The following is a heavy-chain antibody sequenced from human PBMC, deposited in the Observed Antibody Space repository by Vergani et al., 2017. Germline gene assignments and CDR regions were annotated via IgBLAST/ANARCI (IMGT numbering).Heavy chain of an antibody. D-gene: IGHD1-7*01. Sequence: EVQLVASGGGLVQPGGSLRLSCPASGFTFLNARMTWVPQAPGKGGEWVGRNKSKSDGGTTDYAAPVKGRFTISRDNAKNTLYLQMNSLKTEDTAVYYCTTAYRISGTSGYWGQGTLVTVSS. CDR2: NKSKSDGGTT. CDR3: TTAYRISGTSGY. CDR1: GFTFLNAR. J-gene: IGHJ4*02. V-gene: IGHV3-15*07.